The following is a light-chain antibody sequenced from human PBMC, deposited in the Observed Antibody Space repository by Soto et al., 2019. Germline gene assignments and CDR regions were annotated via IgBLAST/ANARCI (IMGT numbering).Light chain of an antibody. Sequence: EIVLTQSPATLSLSPGERATLSCRASQSVVKCLAWYQQKPGQAPRLLIYDVSSRAPGIPARFSGSGSGTDFTLTISSLEPKDFGVYYCQQCNNWPPITFGQGTRLEIK. CDR2: DVS. V-gene: IGKV3-11*01. J-gene: IGKJ5*01. CDR3: QQCNNWPPIT. CDR1: QSVVKC.